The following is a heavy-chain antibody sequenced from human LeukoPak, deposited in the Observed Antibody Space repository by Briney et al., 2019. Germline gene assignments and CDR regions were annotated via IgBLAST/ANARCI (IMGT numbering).Heavy chain of an antibody. V-gene: IGHV4-34*01. J-gene: IGHJ5*02. Sequence: PSETLSLTCAVYGGSFSGYYWSWISQPPGKGLEWIGEINHSGRTNYNPSLKIRITISVDTSKNQFSLKLSSVTAAYTAVYYCARGPVGDSSSWYHLDHWGQGTLVTVSS. CDR3: ARGPVGDSSSWYHLDH. CDR2: INHSGRT. CDR1: GGSFSGYY. D-gene: IGHD6-13*01.